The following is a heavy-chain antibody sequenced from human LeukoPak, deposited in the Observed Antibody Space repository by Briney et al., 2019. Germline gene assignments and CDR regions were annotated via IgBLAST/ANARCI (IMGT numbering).Heavy chain of an antibody. D-gene: IGHD4-17*01. Sequence: SETLSLTCIVSGGSTSGGNNYWGWIRRPPGKGLEWIGGISSSGNTYYNPSLKSRITISIDTSKNHFSLKLSSVTAADTAVYYCASDTGDYGDYWGQGTLVTVSS. CDR2: ISSSGNT. CDR1: GGSTSGGNNY. V-gene: IGHV4-39*02. CDR3: ASDTGDYGDY. J-gene: IGHJ4*02.